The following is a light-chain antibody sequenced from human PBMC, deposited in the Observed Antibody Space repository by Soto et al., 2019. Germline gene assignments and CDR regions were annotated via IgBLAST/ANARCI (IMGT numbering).Light chain of an antibody. CDR3: TSYRRGALDV. V-gene: IGLV2-14*01. CDR1: NNDVGVSNY. Sequence: QSVLTQPASVSGSPGQSITVSCTGLNNDVGVSNYVSWYQQHPGKAPRLIIFDVNNRPSGASPRFSGSQSGNTASLTISGLQAEDEAHYFCTSYRRGALDVFGTGTKVTVL. J-gene: IGLJ1*01. CDR2: DVN.